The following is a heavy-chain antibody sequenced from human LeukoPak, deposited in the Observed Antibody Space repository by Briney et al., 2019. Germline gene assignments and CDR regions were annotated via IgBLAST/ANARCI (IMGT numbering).Heavy chain of an antibody. CDR1: GGSISSGGYS. CDR2: IYPSGST. J-gene: IGHJ5*02. D-gene: IGHD3-10*01. Sequence: SSETLSLTCAASGGSISSGGYSWSWIRQPPGKGLEWIGYIYPSGSTYYNPSLKSRVTISVDRSKNHFSLKLSSVTAADTAVYYCARGTGSGTGWFDPWGQGTLVTVSS. V-gene: IGHV4-30-2*01. CDR3: ARGTGSGTGWFDP.